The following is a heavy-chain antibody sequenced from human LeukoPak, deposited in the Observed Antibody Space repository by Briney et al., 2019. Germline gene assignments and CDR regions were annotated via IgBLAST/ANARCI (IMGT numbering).Heavy chain of an antibody. Sequence: SETLSLTCTVSGGSTGSGRYYWAWIRPPPGKGLGWIGSIYNSWSTSYNPSLKSRAAMSVDTSKNQFSLRLSSVTAADTAVYYCARNITSLIPAGYFDYWGQGTLVAVSS. V-gene: IGHV4-39*01. CDR3: ARNITSLIPAGYFDY. J-gene: IGHJ4*02. CDR2: IYNSWST. D-gene: IGHD2-2*01. CDR1: GGSTGSGRYY.